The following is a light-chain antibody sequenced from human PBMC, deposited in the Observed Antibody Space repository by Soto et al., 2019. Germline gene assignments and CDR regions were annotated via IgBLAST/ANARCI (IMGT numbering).Light chain of an antibody. Sequence: DIQMTQSPSSLSASVGDRVTITCRASQDIGNWLAWFQQKPGKAPKSLIYTASNLHSGVPSRFSGGGSGTDFTLTISGLQSEDFATYYCQQYKSYPITFGQGTRLEIK. V-gene: IGKV1D-16*01. CDR1: QDIGNW. J-gene: IGKJ5*01. CDR3: QQYKSYPIT. CDR2: TAS.